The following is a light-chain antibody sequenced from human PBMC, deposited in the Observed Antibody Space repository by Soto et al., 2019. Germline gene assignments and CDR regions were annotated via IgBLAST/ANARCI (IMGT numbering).Light chain of an antibody. CDR1: QSVSSN. Sequence: EIVMTQSPATLSVSPGERATLSCRASQSVSSNLAWYQQKPGQAPWLLIYGASTRATGIPARFIGSGSGTEFTLTISSLQSEDFAVYYCQHYNNWPPWTFGQGTKVEIK. J-gene: IGKJ1*01. V-gene: IGKV3-15*01. CDR3: QHYNNWPPWT. CDR2: GAS.